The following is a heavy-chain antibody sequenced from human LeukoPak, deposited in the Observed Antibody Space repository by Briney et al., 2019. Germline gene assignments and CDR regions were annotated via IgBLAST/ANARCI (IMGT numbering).Heavy chain of an antibody. V-gene: IGHV4-59*08. Sequence: SETLSPTCAVYGGSFSGYYWSWIRQPPGKGLEWIGYIYYSGSTNYNPSLKSRVTISVDTSKNQFSLKLSSVTAADTAVYYCARCLGRGAFDIWGQGTLVTVSS. CDR2: IYYSGST. J-gene: IGHJ4*02. D-gene: IGHD3-9*01. CDR1: GGSFSGYY. CDR3: ARCLGRGAFDI.